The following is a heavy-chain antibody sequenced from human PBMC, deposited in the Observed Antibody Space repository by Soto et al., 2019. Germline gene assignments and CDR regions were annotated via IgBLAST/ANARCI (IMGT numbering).Heavy chain of an antibody. D-gene: IGHD2-2*01. J-gene: IGHJ6*02. Sequence: QVQLVQSGAEVKKPGSSVKVSCKASGGTFSSYAISWVRQAPGQGLEWMGGIIPISETTNYAQKFQGRVTITADESKSTAYMELRSLISEDTAVYYCARSQGSSTSLEIYYYYYYGMDVWGQGTTVTVSS. V-gene: IGHV1-69*01. CDR1: GGTFSSYA. CDR3: ARSQGSSTSLEIYYYYYYGMDV. CDR2: IIPISETT.